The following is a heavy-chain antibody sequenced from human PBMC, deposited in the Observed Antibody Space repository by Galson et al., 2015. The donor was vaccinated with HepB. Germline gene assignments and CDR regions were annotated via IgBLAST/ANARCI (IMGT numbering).Heavy chain of an antibody. Sequence: SLRLSCAASGFAFSGYAMSGVRQAPGKGLEWVSAIGGTGSRTYFADSVKGRFTITRDNSKNTLYLQMNSLRAEDMAVYYCAKGPDYYYGAGEHFDYWGQGTLVTVSS. D-gene: IGHD3-10*01. CDR2: IGGTGSRT. J-gene: IGHJ4*02. CDR1: GFAFSGYA. CDR3: AKGPDYYYGAGEHFDY. V-gene: IGHV3-23*01.